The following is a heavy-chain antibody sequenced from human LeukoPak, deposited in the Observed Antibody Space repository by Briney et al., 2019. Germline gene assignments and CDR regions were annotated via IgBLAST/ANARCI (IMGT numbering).Heavy chain of an antibody. CDR2: IYYSGST. J-gene: IGHJ6*03. D-gene: IGHD6-6*01. CDR3: ARVSARDGNNYYYYYYMDV. Sequence: SETLSLTCTVSGGSISSHYWSWIRQPPGKGLEWIGYIYYSGSTNYNPSLKSRVTISVDTSKNQFSLKLSSVTAADTAVYYCARVSARDGNNYYYYYYMDVWGKGTTVTVSS. CDR1: GGSISSHY. V-gene: IGHV4-59*11.